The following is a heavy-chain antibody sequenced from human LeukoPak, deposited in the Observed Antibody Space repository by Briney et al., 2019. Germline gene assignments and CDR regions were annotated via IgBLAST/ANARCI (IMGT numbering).Heavy chain of an antibody. CDR3: ARRGIAAAGYDY. CDR2: IYYSGTT. V-gene: IGHV4-59*08. CDR1: GGSISSYY. J-gene: IGHJ4*02. Sequence: PSETLSLTCTVSGGSISSYYWSWIRQPPGKGLEWIGYIYYSGTTNYNPSLKSRVTILVDTSRNQFSLNLSSVTAADTAVYYCARRGIAAAGYDYWGQGTLVTVSS. D-gene: IGHD6-13*01.